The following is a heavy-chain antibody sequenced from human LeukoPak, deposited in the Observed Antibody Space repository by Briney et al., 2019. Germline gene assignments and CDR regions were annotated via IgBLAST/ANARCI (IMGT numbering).Heavy chain of an antibody. Sequence: GGSLRLSCAASGFTFGNSWRSWLRQAPGKGLEWVANINQDGSAKYYVDSVKGRFTISRDNAQNSLLLQMKSLRDEDTAVYYCVRDRSRGTGIVRFDYWGQGTLVTVSS. J-gene: IGHJ4*02. CDR3: VRDRSRGTGIVRFDY. V-gene: IGHV3-7*04. CDR2: INQDGSAK. CDR1: GFTFGNSW. D-gene: IGHD5-18*01.